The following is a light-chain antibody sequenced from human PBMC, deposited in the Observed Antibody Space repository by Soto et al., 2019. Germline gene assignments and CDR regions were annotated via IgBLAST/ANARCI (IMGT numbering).Light chain of an antibody. CDR2: GTS. J-gene: IGLJ3*02. CDR1: SSNIGAGYY. CDR3: LSYDGSLSVV. V-gene: IGLV1-40*01. Sequence: QSVLTQPPSVSGAPGQRVTISCTGSSSNIGAGYYVHWYQQLPGTAPKLLIYGTSNRPSGVPDRFSGSKSGTSASLTIAGLQAEDEAPYYCLSYDGSLSVVFGGGTKLTVL.